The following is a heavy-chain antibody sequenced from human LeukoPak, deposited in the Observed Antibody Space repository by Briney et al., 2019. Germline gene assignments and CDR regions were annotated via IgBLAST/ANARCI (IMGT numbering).Heavy chain of an antibody. CDR2: IYHSGST. CDR3: ARRRHTAMALDY. V-gene: IGHV4-38-2*02. Sequence: PSETLSLTCTVSGYSISSGYYWGWIRQPPGKGLEWIGSIYHSGSTNYNPSLKSRVTISVDTSKNQFSLKLSSVTAADTAVYYCARRRHTAMALDYWGQGTLVTVSS. J-gene: IGHJ4*02. CDR1: GYSISSGYY. D-gene: IGHD5-18*01.